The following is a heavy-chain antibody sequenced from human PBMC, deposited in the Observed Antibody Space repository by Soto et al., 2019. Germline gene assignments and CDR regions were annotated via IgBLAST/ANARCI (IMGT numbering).Heavy chain of an antibody. J-gene: IGHJ4*02. V-gene: IGHV4-31*03. D-gene: IGHD6-19*01. CDR3: ARGEAGVAGRLDY. CDR2: IYYSGSA. Sequence: SETLSLTCTVSDASISTATFYWIRQLPGEALEWIGYIYYSGSAYYNSSLRSRATLSLDTSKSEFSLTLTSLTAADTAVYYCARGEAGVAGRLDYWGQGTPVTVYS. CDR1: DASISTATFY.